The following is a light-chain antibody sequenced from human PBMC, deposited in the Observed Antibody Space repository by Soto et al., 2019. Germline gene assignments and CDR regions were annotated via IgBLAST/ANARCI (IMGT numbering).Light chain of an antibody. J-gene: IGKJ1*01. CDR3: QQYYSYPRT. CDR1: QGISSY. CDR2: AAY. V-gene: IGKV1-8*01. Sequence: IQLTQSPSFLSASLGDRVTITCRASQGISSYLAWYQQKPGKAPKLLIYAAYNLQSGVPSRFSGSGSGTDFTLTISCLQSEDFATYYCQQYYSYPRTFGQGTKVDIK.